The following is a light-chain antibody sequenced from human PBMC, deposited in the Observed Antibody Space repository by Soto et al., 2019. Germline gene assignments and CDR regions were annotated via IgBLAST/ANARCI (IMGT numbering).Light chain of an antibody. CDR1: SSDVGSYNL. Sequence: QSALTQPASVSGSPGQSITISCTGTSSDVGSYNLVSWYQQHPGKAPKLMIYEGSKRPSGVSNRFSGSKSGSTASLTISGLQAEDEADYYCCSYAGSSTLYVFGTGTNLTVL. J-gene: IGLJ1*01. CDR3: CSYAGSSTLYV. V-gene: IGLV2-23*01. CDR2: EGS.